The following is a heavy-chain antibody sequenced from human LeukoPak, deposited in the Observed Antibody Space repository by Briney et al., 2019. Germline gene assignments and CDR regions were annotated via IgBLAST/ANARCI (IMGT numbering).Heavy chain of an antibody. J-gene: IGHJ4*02. V-gene: IGHV3-30*03. Sequence: PGGSLRLPCAASGFTFSSYGMHWVRQAPGKGLEWVAVISYDGSNKYYADSVKGRFTISRDNSKNTLYLQMNSLRAEDTAVYYCARDGTGTVDLDYWGQGTLVTVSS. CDR3: ARDGTGTVDLDY. CDR2: ISYDGSNK. CDR1: GFTFSSYG. D-gene: IGHD1-7*01.